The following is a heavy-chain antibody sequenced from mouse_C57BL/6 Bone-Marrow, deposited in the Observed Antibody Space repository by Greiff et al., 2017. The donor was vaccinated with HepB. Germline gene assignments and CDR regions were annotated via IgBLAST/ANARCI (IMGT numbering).Heavy chain of an antibody. J-gene: IGHJ2*01. CDR2: IYPGSGST. V-gene: IGHV1-55*01. CDR1: GYTFTSYW. Sequence: QVQLQQPGAELVKPGASVKMSCKASGYTFTSYWITWVKQRPGQGLEWIGDIYPGSGSTNYNEKFKSKATLTVDKSSSTAYMELRSLTSEDSAVYFCARDGSSDYWGQGTTLTVSS. D-gene: IGHD1-1*01. CDR3: ARDGSSDY.